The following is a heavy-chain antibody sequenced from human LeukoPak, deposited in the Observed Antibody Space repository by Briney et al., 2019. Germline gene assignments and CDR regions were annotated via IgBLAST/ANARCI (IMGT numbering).Heavy chain of an antibody. CDR1: GFTFSNYW. J-gene: IGHJ3*02. V-gene: IGHV3-7*04. CDR2: IKQDGSEK. D-gene: IGHD1-20*01. Sequence: GGSLRLSCAASGFTFSNYWMSWVRQAPGKGLEWVANIKQDGSEKYYVDSVRGRFTISRDNAKNSLYLQMNSLRAEDTAVYYCARARITGKRDAFDIWGQGTMVTVSS. CDR3: ARARITGKRDAFDI.